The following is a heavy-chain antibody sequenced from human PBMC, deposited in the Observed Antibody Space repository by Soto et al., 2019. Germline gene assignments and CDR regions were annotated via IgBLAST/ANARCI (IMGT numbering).Heavy chain of an antibody. CDR1: GYTFTSYG. CDR3: ARDRLLRDGHNWFDP. Sequence: ASGKVSCKASGYTFTSYGISWVRQAPGQGLEWMGWISAYNGNTNYAQKLQGRVTMTTDTSTSTAYMELRSLRSDDTAVYYCARDRLLRDGHNWFDPWGQGTLVTVSS. CDR2: ISAYNGNT. D-gene: IGHD2-15*01. V-gene: IGHV1-18*01. J-gene: IGHJ5*02.